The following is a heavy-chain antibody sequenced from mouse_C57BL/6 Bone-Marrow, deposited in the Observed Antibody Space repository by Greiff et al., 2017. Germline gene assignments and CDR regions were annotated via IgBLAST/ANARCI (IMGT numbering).Heavy chain of an antibody. CDR1: GFSLTSYG. Sequence: VQLQQSGPGLVQPSQSLSITCTASGFSLTSYGVHWVRQSPGTGLEWLGVIWSGGSTDYNAAFISRLSISKDNSKSQVFFRMNSLQADDTAIYCCARPFAYWGQGTLVTVSA. CDR2: IWSGGST. J-gene: IGHJ3*01. V-gene: IGHV2-2*01. CDR3: ARPFAY.